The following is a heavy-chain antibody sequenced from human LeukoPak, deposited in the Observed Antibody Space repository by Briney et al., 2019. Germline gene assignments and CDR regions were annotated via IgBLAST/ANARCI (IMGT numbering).Heavy chain of an antibody. CDR2: ISYDGSNK. Sequence: GGSLRLSCAASGFTFSSYGMHWVRQAPGKGLEWVAVISYDGSNKYYADSVKGRFTISRDNSKNTLYLQMNSLRAEDTAVYYCAKVGSGWYAFDYWGQGTLVTVSS. CDR3: AKVGSGWYAFDY. D-gene: IGHD6-19*01. CDR1: GFTFSSYG. V-gene: IGHV3-30*18. J-gene: IGHJ4*02.